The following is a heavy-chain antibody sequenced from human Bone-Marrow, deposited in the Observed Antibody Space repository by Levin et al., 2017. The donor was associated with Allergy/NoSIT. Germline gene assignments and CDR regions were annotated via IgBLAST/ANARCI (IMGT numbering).Heavy chain of an antibody. Sequence: LSLTCAASGFTFSIYAMHLVRQAPGKGLEWVAVISYDGSNKYYADSVKGRFTISRDNSKNTLYLQMNSLRAEDTAVYYCARLLGGAAELDYWGQGTLVTVSS. CDR1: GFTFSIYA. J-gene: IGHJ4*02. V-gene: IGHV3-30-3*01. D-gene: IGHD6-13*01. CDR3: ARLLGGAAELDY. CDR2: ISYDGSNK.